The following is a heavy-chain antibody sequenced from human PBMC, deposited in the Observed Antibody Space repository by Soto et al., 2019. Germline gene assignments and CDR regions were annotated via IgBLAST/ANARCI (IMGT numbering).Heavy chain of an antibody. CDR1: GFTFSDYY. D-gene: IGHD4-17*01. CDR2: ISSSGSTI. V-gene: IGHV3-11*01. Sequence: PGGSLRLSCAASGFTFSDYYMSWIRQAPGKGLEWVSYISSSGSTIYYADSVKGRFTISRDNAKNSLYLQMNSLRAEDTAVYYCARMTTVTRRPYYFDYWGQGTLVTVSS. CDR3: ARMTTVTRRPYYFDY. J-gene: IGHJ4*02.